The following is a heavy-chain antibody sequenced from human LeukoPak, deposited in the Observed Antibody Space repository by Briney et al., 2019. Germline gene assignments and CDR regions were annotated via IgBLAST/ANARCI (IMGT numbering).Heavy chain of an antibody. V-gene: IGHV3-53*01. CDR3: AREYLPGGDFWSGYPNGFDP. Sequence: GGSLRLSCAASGFTVSSNYMSWVRQAPGKGLEWVSVIYSGGSTYYADSVKGRFTISRDNSKNTLYLQMNSLRAEDTAVYYCAREYLPGGDFWSGYPNGFDPWGQGTLVTVSS. CDR2: IYSGGST. CDR1: GFTVSSNY. J-gene: IGHJ5*02. D-gene: IGHD3-3*01.